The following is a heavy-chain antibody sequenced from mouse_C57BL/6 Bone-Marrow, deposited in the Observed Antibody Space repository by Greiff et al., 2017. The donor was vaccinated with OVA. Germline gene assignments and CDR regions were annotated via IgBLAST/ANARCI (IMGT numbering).Heavy chain of an antibody. CDR3: ATMITAWFAY. D-gene: IGHD2-4*01. V-gene: IGHV5-6*02. CDR2: ISSGGSYT. Sequence: EVMLVESGGDLVKPGGSLKLSCAASGFTFSSYGMSWVRQTPDKRLEWVATISSGGSYTYYPASVKGRFTLSRDNAKNTLYLQMSSLKSEDTAMYYCATMITAWFAYWGQGTLVTVSA. CDR1: GFTFSSYG. J-gene: IGHJ3*01.